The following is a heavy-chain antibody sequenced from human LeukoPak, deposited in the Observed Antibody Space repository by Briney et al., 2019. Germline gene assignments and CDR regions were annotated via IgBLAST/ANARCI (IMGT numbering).Heavy chain of an antibody. CDR2: IRYDGSNK. J-gene: IGHJ4*02. V-gene: IGHV3-30*02. D-gene: IGHD1-26*01. Sequence: GGSLRLSCAAYGFIFSSYGMHWVRQAPGKGLEWVAFIRYDGSNKYYADSVKGRSTISRDNSKNTLYLQMNSLRAEDTAVYYCAKDLYIVGATPPGDYWGQGTLVTVSS. CDR3: AKDLYIVGATPPGDY. CDR1: GFIFSSYG.